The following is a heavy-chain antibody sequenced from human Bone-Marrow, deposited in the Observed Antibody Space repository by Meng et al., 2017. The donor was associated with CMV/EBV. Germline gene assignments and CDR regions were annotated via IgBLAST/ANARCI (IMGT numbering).Heavy chain of an antibody. CDR3: GRELSAADYYFDY. D-gene: IGHD6-25*01. Sequence: SLKIYCAASGFTFDDYAMHWDRQAPGKGPEWVSGISWNSGSIGYADAVKGRFTISRDNAENSLFLQMNSLRAEDSAVYYCGRELSAADYYFDYWGRGTLVTVSS. J-gene: IGHJ4*02. CDR1: GFTFDDYA. CDR2: ISWNSGSI. V-gene: IGHV3-9*01.